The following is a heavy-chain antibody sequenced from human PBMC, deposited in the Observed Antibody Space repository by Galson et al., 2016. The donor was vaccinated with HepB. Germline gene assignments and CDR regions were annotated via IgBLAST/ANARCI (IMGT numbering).Heavy chain of an antibody. D-gene: IGHD3-10*01. V-gene: IGHV4-39*01. J-gene: IGHJ5*02. Sequence: SETLSLTCAVSGGSISSSNYYWGWVRQPPGKLLEWIGSVFYTGATYYNGPLESRVTISIDTSNNEFFLKINSVTAADTAVYYCARHRALDISWSLNWFDPWGQGTLVIVSS. CDR3: ARHRALDISWSLNWFDP. CDR1: GGSISSSNYY. CDR2: VFYTGAT.